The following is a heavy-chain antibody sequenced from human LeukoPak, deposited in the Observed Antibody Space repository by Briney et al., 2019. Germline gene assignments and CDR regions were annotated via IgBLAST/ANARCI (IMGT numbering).Heavy chain of an antibody. V-gene: IGHV3-30*02. J-gene: IGHJ4*02. Sequence: GGSLGLSCAASGFTLTDYNMHWVRQAPGRGLEYVAFIQYDGTVEYYADSVKGRFTMSRDKSKNTLYLHVNSLRREDTAVYYCARDLAPKLYSSGWYGGYFDYWGQGTLVTVSS. D-gene: IGHD6-19*01. CDR3: ARDLAPKLYSSGWYGGYFDY. CDR2: IQYDGTVE. CDR1: GFTLTDYN.